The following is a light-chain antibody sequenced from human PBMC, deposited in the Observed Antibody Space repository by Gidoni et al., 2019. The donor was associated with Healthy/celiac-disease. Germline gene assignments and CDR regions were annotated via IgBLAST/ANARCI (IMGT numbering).Light chain of an antibody. CDR2: EGS. V-gene: IGLV2-23*01. Sequence: QSALTQPSSVSGSPGQSITNSCPGTSSDVGSYNLVSWYPQHPGKAPKLMIYEGSKRPSGVSNRFSGSKSGNTASLTISGLQAEDEADYYCCSYAGSSTWVFGGGTKLTVL. J-gene: IGLJ3*02. CDR3: CSYAGSSTWV. CDR1: SSDVGSYNL.